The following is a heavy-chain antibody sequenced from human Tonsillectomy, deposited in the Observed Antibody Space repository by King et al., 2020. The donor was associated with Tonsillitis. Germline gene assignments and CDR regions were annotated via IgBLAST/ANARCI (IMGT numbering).Heavy chain of an antibody. CDR2: ISYDGSNK. CDR1: GFTFSSYA. J-gene: IGHJ3*02. CDR3: ARDVTTKAWSMDDVFDI. Sequence: VQLVESGGGVVQPGRSLRLSCAASGFTFSSYAMHWVQAPGKGLEWVATISYDGSNKYYADSVKGRFTISRDNSKNTLYLQMNSLRAEDTAVYYCARDVTTKAWSMDDVFDIWGQGTMVTVSS. D-gene: IGHD4-11*01. V-gene: IGHV3-30*04.